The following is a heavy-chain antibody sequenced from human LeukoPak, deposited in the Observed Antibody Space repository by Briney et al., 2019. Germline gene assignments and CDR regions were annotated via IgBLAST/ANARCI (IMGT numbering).Heavy chain of an antibody. CDR1: GYSISSGYY. CDR2: IYHSGST. D-gene: IGHD3-22*01. J-gene: IGHJ3*02. CDR3: ATYYYDSSGPTSAFDI. V-gene: IGHV4-38-2*01. Sequence: PSETLSLTRAVSGYSISSGYYWGWIRQPPGKGLEWIGSIYHSGSTYYNPSLKSRVTISVDTSKSQFSLKLSSVTAADTAVYYCATYYYDSSGPTSAFDIWGQGTMVTVSS.